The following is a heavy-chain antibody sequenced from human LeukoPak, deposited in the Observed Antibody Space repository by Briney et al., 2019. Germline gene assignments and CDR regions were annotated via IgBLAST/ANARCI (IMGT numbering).Heavy chain of an antibody. D-gene: IGHD2-21*02. J-gene: IGHJ5*02. CDR3: AREAYCDGDCYHNWFDT. Sequence: GGSLRLSCAASGFTFSNYWIHWVRQPPGTGLVWVSRINIDGSNTRYADSVKGRFTISRDNATNTLYLQMDSLRAEDTAVYYSAREAYCDGDCYHNWFDTWGQGTLVTVSS. V-gene: IGHV3-74*01. CDR2: INIDGSNT. CDR1: GFTFSNYW.